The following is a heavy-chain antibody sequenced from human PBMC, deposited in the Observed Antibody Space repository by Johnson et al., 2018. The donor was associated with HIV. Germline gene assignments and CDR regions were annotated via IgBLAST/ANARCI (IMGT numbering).Heavy chain of an antibody. V-gene: IGHV3-15*01. Sequence: VQLVGSGGGLVKPGGSLRLSCAASGFTFSNAWMSWVRQAPGQGLEWVGRIKSKTDDGTTDYAAPVTGRFTISRDDSKNSLYLQMNRLKTEDTAVYYCARHKAVADAFDIWGQGTVVTVS. CDR1: GFTFSNAW. CDR3: ARHKAVADAFDI. CDR2: IKSKTDDGTT. D-gene: IGHD6-19*01. J-gene: IGHJ3*02.